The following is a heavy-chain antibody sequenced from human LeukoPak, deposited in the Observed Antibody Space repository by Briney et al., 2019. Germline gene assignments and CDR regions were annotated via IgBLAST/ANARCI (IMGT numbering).Heavy chain of an antibody. V-gene: IGHV3-33*01. Sequence: PGGSLRLSCAASGFIFSTYGMHWVRQAPGKGLEWVAIIWYDGSNKYYADSVKGRFTISRDNAKNSLYLQMNSLRAEDTAVYYCARGNWNALDYWGQGTLVTVSS. CDR1: GFIFSTYG. CDR2: IWYDGSNK. CDR3: ARGNWNALDY. J-gene: IGHJ4*02. D-gene: IGHD1-20*01.